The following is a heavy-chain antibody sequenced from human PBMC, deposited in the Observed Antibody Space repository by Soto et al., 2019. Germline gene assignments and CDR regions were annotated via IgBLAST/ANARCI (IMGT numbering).Heavy chain of an antibody. Sequence: QVQLHQWGAGLLKPSETLSLTCAVSGGSFSFYYWSWIRQPPGKELEWIGEINHSGSTNYNSSLKSRVTISVDTSKNQFSLKLSSMTAADTAVYYCATRFYDSSGYYLFYFDSWGQGTLVTVSS. J-gene: IGHJ4*02. D-gene: IGHD3-22*01. CDR2: INHSGST. CDR3: ATRFYDSSGYYLFYFDS. CDR1: GGSFSFYY. V-gene: IGHV4-34*01.